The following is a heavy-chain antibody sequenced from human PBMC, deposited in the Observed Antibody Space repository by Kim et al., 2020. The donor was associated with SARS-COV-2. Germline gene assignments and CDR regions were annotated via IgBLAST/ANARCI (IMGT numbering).Heavy chain of an antibody. Sequence: GGSLRLSCAASGFTFSSYAMSWVRQAPGKGLEWVSAISGSGGSTYYADSVKGRFTISRDNSKNTLYLQMNSLRAEDTAVYYCAKEFYYGSGSYYKSLWFDPWGQGTLVTVSS. J-gene: IGHJ5*02. CDR2: ISGSGGST. D-gene: IGHD3-10*01. CDR1: GFTFSSYA. V-gene: IGHV3-23*01. CDR3: AKEFYYGSGSYYKSLWFDP.